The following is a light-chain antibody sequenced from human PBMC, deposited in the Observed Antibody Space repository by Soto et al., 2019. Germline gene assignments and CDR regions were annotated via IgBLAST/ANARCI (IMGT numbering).Light chain of an antibody. J-gene: IGKJ4*01. V-gene: IGKV3-11*01. CDR1: QSVSNY. CDR2: DAS. CDR3: QQRPKRGP. Sequence: DILLTQSPATLSLSPGERATLSCRASQSVSNYLAWYQQRPGQAPRLLIYDASNRASGIPARFSGSGSGTDFTLTISSLDPEDFEVYYCQQRPKRGPFGGGTKVEIK.